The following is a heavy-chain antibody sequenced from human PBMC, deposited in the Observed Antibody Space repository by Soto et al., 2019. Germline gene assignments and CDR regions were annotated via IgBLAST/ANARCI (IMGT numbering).Heavy chain of an antibody. V-gene: IGHV3-15*07. D-gene: IGHD6-13*01. CDR3: TTAAVHYHYGMDV. Sequence: LRLSCAASGFTFSNAWMNWVRQAPGKGLEWVGRIKSKTDGGTTDYAAPVKGRFTISRDDSKNTLYLQMNSLKTEDTSVYYCTTAAVHYHYGMDVWGQGTTVTVSS. CDR1: GFTFSNAW. J-gene: IGHJ6*02. CDR2: IKSKTDGGTT.